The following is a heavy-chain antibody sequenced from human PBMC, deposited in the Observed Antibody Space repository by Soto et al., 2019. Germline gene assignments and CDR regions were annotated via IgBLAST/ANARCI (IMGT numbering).Heavy chain of an antibody. D-gene: IGHD3-3*01. CDR1: GFTFSSYA. Sequence: GGSPRLSCAASGFTFSSYAMSWVRQAPGKGLEWVSAISGSGGSTYYADSVKGRFTISRDNSKNTLYLQMNSLRAEDTAVYYCAKDPEPYYDFWSGLYYGMDVWGQGTTVTVSS. CDR3: AKDPEPYYDFWSGLYYGMDV. J-gene: IGHJ6*02. CDR2: ISGSGGST. V-gene: IGHV3-23*01.